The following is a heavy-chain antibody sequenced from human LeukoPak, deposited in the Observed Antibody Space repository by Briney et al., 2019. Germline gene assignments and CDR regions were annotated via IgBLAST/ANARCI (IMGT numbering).Heavy chain of an antibody. CDR2: IYASGST. Sequence: SETLSLTCTVSGGSISSYYWSWIRQPAGKGLEWIGRIYASGSTNYNPSLKSRVTISVDTSKNQFSLKLSSVTAADTAVYYCARVVQSTDSSGFYLPEYFQHWGQGTLVTVSS. CDR3: ARVVQSTDSSGFYLPEYFQH. D-gene: IGHD3-22*01. J-gene: IGHJ1*01. V-gene: IGHV4-4*07. CDR1: GGSISSYY.